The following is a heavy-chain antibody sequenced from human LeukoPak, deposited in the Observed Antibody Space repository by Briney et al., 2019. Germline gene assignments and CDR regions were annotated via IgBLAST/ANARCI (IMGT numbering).Heavy chain of an antibody. D-gene: IGHD1-26*01. CDR3: ARGYYGGYY. CDR2: IYYSGST. CDR1: GGSIGSYY. J-gene: IGHJ4*02. Sequence: SETLSLTCTVSGGSIGSYYWSWIRQPPGKGLEWIGYIYYSGSTNYNPSLKSRVTISVDTSKNQFSLKLSSVTAADTAVYYCARGYYGGYYWGQGTLVTVSS. V-gene: IGHV4-59*12.